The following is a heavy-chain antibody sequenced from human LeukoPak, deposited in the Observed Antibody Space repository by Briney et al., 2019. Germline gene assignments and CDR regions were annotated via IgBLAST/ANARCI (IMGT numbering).Heavy chain of an antibody. CDR2: IRSRTYGGTT. V-gene: IGHV3-49*04. CDR1: GFTFGDYS. D-gene: IGHD1-26*01. J-gene: IGHJ4*02. CDR3: DRDRMVGVTRGLDY. Sequence: PGASLTLSCTTSGFTFGDYSLSWVRQAPGKGLEWVGFIRSRTYGGTTDYAASVKGMFTISRDDSKSIAYLQMNSLKTEDTAVYYCDRDRMVGVTRGLDYWGQGTLVTVSS.